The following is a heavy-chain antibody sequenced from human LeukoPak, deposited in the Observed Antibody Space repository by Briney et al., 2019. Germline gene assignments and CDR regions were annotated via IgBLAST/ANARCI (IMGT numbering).Heavy chain of an antibody. D-gene: IGHD1-26*01. Sequence: GGSLRLSCAASGFTFSSYNINWVRRAPGRGLEWVSSISTTSNYIYYADSVKGRFTISRDNAKNSLYLQMNSLRAEDTAVYYCARVHSGSPHWGQGTLVTVSS. J-gene: IGHJ4*02. CDR2: ISTTSNYI. CDR1: GFTFSSYN. CDR3: ARVHSGSPH. V-gene: IGHV3-21*01.